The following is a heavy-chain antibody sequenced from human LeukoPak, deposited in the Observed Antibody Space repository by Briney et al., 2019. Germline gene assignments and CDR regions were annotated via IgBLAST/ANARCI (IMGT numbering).Heavy chain of an antibody. J-gene: IGHJ4*02. Sequence: GGSLRLSCEASTFNFGLYVMTWARQAPGKGLEWVSGITSGGGTTYYADSVKGRFTISRDNSKNTLYLQMNSLRAEDTAVYYCAKRHSSGWYYFDYWGQGTLVTVSS. V-gene: IGHV3-23*01. CDR1: TFNFGLYV. CDR2: ITSGGGTT. CDR3: AKRHSSGWYYFDY. D-gene: IGHD6-19*01.